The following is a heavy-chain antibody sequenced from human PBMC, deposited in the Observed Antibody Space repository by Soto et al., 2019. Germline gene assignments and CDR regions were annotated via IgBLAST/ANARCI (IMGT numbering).Heavy chain of an antibody. CDR3: ARDGISNYYYYGMDV. V-gene: IGHV3-21*01. D-gene: IGHD1-20*01. CDR2: ISSSSSYI. J-gene: IGHJ6*02. Sequence: GSLRLSCAASGFTFSSYSMNWVRQAPGKGLEWVSSISSSSSYIYYADSVKGRFTISRDNAKNSLYLQMNSLRAEDTAVYYCARDGISNYYYYGMDVWGQGTTVTVSS. CDR1: GFTFSSYS.